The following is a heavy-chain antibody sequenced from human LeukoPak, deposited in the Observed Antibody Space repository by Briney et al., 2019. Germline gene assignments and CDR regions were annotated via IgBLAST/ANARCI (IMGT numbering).Heavy chain of an antibody. J-gene: IGHJ4*02. Sequence: GGSLRLSCAASGFTPSDTWMRWVRQAPGKGLECVGRIKSNSDGGTTDYAAPVKGRFTISRDVSKNTLFLQMNSLKTEDTAVYYCTTDQGDSSKFYNFDYWGQGALVTVSS. V-gene: IGHV3-15*01. D-gene: IGHD6-13*01. CDR3: TTDQGDSSKFYNFDY. CDR1: GFTPSDTW. CDR2: IKSNSDGGTT.